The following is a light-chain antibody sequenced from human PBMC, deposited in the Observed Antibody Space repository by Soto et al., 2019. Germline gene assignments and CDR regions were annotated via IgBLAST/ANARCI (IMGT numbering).Light chain of an antibody. CDR3: AAWDDSLNGLV. J-gene: IGLJ2*01. CDR1: SSNIGINT. CDR2: SDN. V-gene: IGLV1-44*01. Sequence: QSVLTQPPSASGTPGQRVTISCSGGSSNIGINTVNWYQQLPGTAPKLLIYSDNPRPSGVPDRFSGSKSGTSASLAISGLQSEDEADYSCAAWDDSLNGLVFGGGTKLTVL.